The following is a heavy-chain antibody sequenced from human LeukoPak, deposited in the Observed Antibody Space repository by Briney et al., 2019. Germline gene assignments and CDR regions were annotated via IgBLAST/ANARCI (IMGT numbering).Heavy chain of an antibody. CDR1: GFTVSSNY. Sequence: PGGSLRLSCAASGFTVSSNYMSWVRQAPGMGLEWVSVIYSGGSTYYADSVKGRFTISRDNSKNTLYLQMNSLRAEDTAVYYCAREDFYGSGSYLDYWGQGTLVTVSS. V-gene: IGHV3-53*01. CDR3: AREDFYGSGSYLDY. CDR2: IYSGGST. D-gene: IGHD3-10*01. J-gene: IGHJ4*02.